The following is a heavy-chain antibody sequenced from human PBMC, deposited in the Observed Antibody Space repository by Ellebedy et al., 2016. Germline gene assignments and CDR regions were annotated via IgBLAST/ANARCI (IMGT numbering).Heavy chain of an antibody. Sequence: ASVKVSXKASGYTFTGYYMHWVRQAPGQGLEWMGWINPNSGGTNYAQKFQGWVTMTRDTSISTAYMELSRLRSDDTAVYYCARAAVRGVYYYGMDVWGQGTTVTVSS. CDR1: GYTFTGYY. D-gene: IGHD3-10*01. CDR3: ARAAVRGVYYYGMDV. J-gene: IGHJ6*02. CDR2: INPNSGGT. V-gene: IGHV1-2*04.